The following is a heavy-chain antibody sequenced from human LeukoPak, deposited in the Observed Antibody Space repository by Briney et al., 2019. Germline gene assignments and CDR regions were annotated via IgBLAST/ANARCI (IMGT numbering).Heavy chain of an antibody. J-gene: IGHJ4*02. CDR1: GYTFTGYY. Sequence: GASVKVSCKASGYTFTGYYMHWVRQAPGQGLEWMGWINPNSGGTNYAQKLQGRVTMTTDTSTSTAYMEVRSLRSDDTAVYYCARDTEQLVVDPGGFDYWGQGTLVTVSS. D-gene: IGHD6-6*01. CDR3: ARDTEQLVVDPGGFDY. V-gene: IGHV1-2*02. CDR2: INPNSGGT.